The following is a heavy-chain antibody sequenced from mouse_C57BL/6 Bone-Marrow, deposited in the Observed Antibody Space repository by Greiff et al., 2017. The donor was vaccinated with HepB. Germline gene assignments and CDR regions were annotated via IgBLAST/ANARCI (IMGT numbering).Heavy chain of an antibody. CDR2: ISSGGSYT. D-gene: IGHD1-1*01. CDR1: GFTFSSYG. V-gene: IGHV5-6*01. Sequence: EVMLVESGGDLVKPGGSLKLSCAASGFTFSSYGMSWVRQTPDKRLEWVATISSGGSYTYYPDSVKGRFTISRDNAKNTLYLQMSSLKSEDTAMYYCARNYYGSPYYYAMDYWGQGTSVTVSS. J-gene: IGHJ4*01. CDR3: ARNYYGSPYYYAMDY.